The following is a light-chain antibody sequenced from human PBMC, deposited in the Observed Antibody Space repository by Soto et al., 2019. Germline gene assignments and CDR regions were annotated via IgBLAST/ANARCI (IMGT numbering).Light chain of an antibody. J-gene: IGKJ2*01. CDR2: AAS. V-gene: IGKV1-39*01. Sequence: DIQMTQSPSSLSESVGDSVTITCRASQHIFSFLGWYQHKPGKAPELLIYAASSLRSGVPSRSSGRGSRTHFALTISNLQPDDSATICCQQSYSVPHTFSQGTKCEIK. CDR1: QHIFSF. CDR3: QQSYSVPHT.